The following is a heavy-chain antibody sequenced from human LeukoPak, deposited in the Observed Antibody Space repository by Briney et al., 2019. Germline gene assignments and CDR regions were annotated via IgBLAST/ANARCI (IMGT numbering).Heavy chain of an antibody. V-gene: IGHV4-34*01. CDR3: ARPQSVEYSSSSGSDAFDI. D-gene: IGHD6-6*01. CDR2: INHSGST. Sequence: SETLSLTCAVYGGSFSGYYWSWIRQPPGKGLEWIGEINHSGSTNYNPSLKSRVTISVDTSKNQFSLKLSSVTAADTAVYYCARPQSVEYSSSSGSDAFDIWGQGTMVTVSS. CDR1: GGSFSGYY. J-gene: IGHJ3*02.